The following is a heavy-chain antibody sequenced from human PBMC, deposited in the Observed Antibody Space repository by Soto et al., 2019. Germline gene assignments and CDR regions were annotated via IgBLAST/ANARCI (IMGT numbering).Heavy chain of an antibody. CDR2: TYHSGSP. V-gene: IGHV4-4*02. Sequence: QVQLQESGPGLVKPSGTLSLTCAVSGGSISSGTWWSWVRQSPGRGLEWIGETYHSGSPNYNPSPKSGLTMSVDKSKNLFPMSLSSLTAADSALYYCPRSIPAAPNGLAPWGQGTLVTASS. D-gene: IGHD2-2*01. CDR1: GGSISSGTW. J-gene: IGHJ5*02. CDR3: PRSIPAAPNGLAP.